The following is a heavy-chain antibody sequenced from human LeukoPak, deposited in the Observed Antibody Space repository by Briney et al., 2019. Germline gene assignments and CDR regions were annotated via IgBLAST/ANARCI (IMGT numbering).Heavy chain of an antibody. CDR1: GGSFSGYY. V-gene: IGHV4-34*01. CDR2: INHSGST. Sequence: SETLSLTCAVYGGSFSGYYWSWIRQPPGKGLEWIGEINHSGSTNYNPSLKSRVTISVDTSKNQFSLKLSSVTAADTAVYYCARDPRGYDFWSGYYHSYYYYYMDVWGKGTTVTVSS. CDR3: ARDPRGYDFWSGYYHSYYYYYMDV. J-gene: IGHJ6*03. D-gene: IGHD3-3*01.